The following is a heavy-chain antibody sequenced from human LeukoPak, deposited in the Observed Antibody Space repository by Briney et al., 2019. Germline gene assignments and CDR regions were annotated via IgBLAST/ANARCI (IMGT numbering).Heavy chain of an antibody. CDR3: ARSGRFLEWLPPSWFDP. D-gene: IGHD3-3*01. Sequence: GGSLRLSCAASGFTFSAYYMSWIRQAPGKGLEWLSYISSSGYTMYYADSVKGRFTISRDNAKNSLYLQMNSLRAEDTAVYYCARSGRFLEWLPPSWFDPWGQGTLVTVSS. J-gene: IGHJ5*02. CDR2: ISSSGYTM. V-gene: IGHV3-11*04. CDR1: GFTFSAYY.